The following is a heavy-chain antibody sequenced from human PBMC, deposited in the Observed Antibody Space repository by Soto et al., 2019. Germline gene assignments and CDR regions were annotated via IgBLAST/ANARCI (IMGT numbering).Heavy chain of an antibody. CDR1: GFTFSSYS. Sequence: AGGSLRLSCAASGFTFSSYSMNWVRQAPGKGLEWVSSISSSSSYIYYADSVKGRFTISRDNAKNSLYLQMNSLRAEDTAVYYCARGYLPRVVVAATDIWGQGTMVTVSS. J-gene: IGHJ3*02. CDR2: ISSSSSYI. CDR3: ARGYLPRVVVAATDI. V-gene: IGHV3-21*01. D-gene: IGHD2-15*01.